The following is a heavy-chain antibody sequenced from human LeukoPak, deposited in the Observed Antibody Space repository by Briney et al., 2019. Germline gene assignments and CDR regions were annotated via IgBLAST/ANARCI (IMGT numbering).Heavy chain of an antibody. J-gene: IGHJ4*02. CDR2: IYYSGST. V-gene: IGHV4-31*03. CDR1: GGSISSGGYY. Sequence: PSETLSLTCTVSGGSISSGGYYWSWIRQHPGKGLEWIGYIYYSGSTYYNPSLKSRVTISVDTSKNQFSLKLSSVTAADTAVYYCARDIEGVVVAATYFDYWGQGTLVTVSS. D-gene: IGHD2-15*01. CDR3: ARDIEGVVVAATYFDY.